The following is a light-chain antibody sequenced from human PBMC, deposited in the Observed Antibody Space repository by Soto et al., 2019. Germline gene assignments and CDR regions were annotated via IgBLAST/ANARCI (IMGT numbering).Light chain of an antibody. Sequence: DIVMTQSQDSLAVSLGERATINCKSSQSVLYSSNNKNYLAWYQQKPGQPPKLLIYWASTRESGVPVRFSGSGSGTDFTLTISSLQAEDVAVYYCQQYYSTPQWTFGQGTKVEIK. CDR1: QSVLYSSNNKNY. V-gene: IGKV4-1*01. J-gene: IGKJ1*01. CDR2: WAS. CDR3: QQYYSTPQWT.